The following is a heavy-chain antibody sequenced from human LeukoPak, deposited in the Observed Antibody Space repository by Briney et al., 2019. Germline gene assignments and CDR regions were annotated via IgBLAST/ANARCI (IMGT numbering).Heavy chain of an antibody. D-gene: IGHD3-10*01. CDR1: GFTFSSYA. J-gene: IGHJ6*02. CDR3: ARGDRNYYGSGSNPDYYYYYGMDV. CDR2: ISYDGSNK. V-gene: IGHV3-30-3*01. Sequence: GGSLRLSCAASGFTFSSYAMHWVRQAPGKGLEWVAVISYDGSNKYYADSVKGRFTISRDNSKNTLYLQMNSLRAEDTAVYYCARGDRNYYGSGSNPDYYYYYGMDVWGQGTTVTVSS.